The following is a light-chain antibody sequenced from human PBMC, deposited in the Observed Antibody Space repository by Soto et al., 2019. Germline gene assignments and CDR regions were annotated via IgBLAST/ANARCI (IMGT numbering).Light chain of an antibody. CDR3: SSYPSSNTLV. V-gene: IGLV2-14*01. CDR2: DVS. Sequence: QSALTQPASVSGSPGQSITISCTGTSSDVGGYNYVSWYQQHPGKAPKLMIYDVSNRPSGVSNRFSDSKSGNTASLTVSGLQAEYEADYYCSSYPSSNTLVFGTGTKLTVL. CDR1: SSDVGGYNY. J-gene: IGLJ1*01.